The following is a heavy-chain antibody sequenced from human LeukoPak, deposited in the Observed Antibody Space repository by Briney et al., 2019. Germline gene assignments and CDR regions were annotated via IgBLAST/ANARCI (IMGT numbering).Heavy chain of an antibody. CDR2: LYSGGRT. V-gene: IGHV3-53*05. Sequence: GGSLRLSCAASGFTVSTNYMSWVRQAPGKGLEWVSVLYSGGRTDYADSVKGRFTISRDNSKNTLYLQMNSLRAEDMALYYCAKDRAAMATYYFDYWGQGTLVTVSS. D-gene: IGHD5-18*01. CDR3: AKDRAAMATYYFDY. J-gene: IGHJ4*02. CDR1: GFTVSTNY.